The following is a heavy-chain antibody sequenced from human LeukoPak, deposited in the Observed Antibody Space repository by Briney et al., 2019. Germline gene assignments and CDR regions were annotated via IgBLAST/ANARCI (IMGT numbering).Heavy chain of an antibody. V-gene: IGHV4-38-2*02. CDR3: ARDGGSYSSSRWFDP. CDR2: IYHSGST. J-gene: IGHJ5*02. D-gene: IGHD6-13*01. CDR1: GHSISSGYY. Sequence: SETLSLTCTASGHSISSGYYWGWIRQPPGKGLEWIGSIYHSGSTYYNPSLKSRVTISVDTSKNQFSLKLSSVTAADTAVYYCARDGGSYSSSRWFDPWGQGTLVTVSS.